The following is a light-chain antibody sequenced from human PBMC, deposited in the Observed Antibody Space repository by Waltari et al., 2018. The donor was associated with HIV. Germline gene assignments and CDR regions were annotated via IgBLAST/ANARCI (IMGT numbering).Light chain of an antibody. CDR2: DVS. CDR3: ASYTTSNTRV. Sequence: QSALTQPASVSGSPGQSITISCTGTSGDVGHYNSVSWYQQHPGKVPRLIFYDVSNLSSGVSNRFSGSKSGDTASLTISGLQPEDEADYYCASYTTSNTRVFGTGTEVTVV. CDR1: SGDVGHYNS. J-gene: IGLJ1*01. V-gene: IGLV2-14*03.